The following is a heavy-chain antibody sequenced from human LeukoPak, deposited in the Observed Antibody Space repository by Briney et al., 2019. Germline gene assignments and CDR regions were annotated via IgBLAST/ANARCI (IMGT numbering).Heavy chain of an antibody. CDR3: ARRYYYNLGSFPFDF. CDR1: GGPFSGYF. D-gene: IGHD3-10*01. V-gene: IGHV4-34*01. CDR2: IHNSGTT. Sequence: SETLSLTCAVSGGPFSGYFWSWIRRSSGEGVGWIGEIHNSGTTNYNPSLNNRVTISEDTSKNQFYLNLSSVTAADTAVYYCARRYYYNLGSFPFDFWGQGTLVTVSS. J-gene: IGHJ4*02.